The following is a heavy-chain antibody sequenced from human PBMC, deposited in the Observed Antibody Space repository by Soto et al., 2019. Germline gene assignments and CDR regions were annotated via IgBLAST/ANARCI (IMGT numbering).Heavy chain of an antibody. CDR3: ARDPRFGEFEYFQH. D-gene: IGHD3-10*01. Sequence: ASVKVSCKASGYTFTSYAMHWVRQAPGQRLEWMGWINAGNGNTKYSQKFQGRVTITRDTSASTAYTELSSLRSEDTAVYYCARDPRFGEFEYFQHWGQGTLVTVSS. CDR2: INAGNGNT. V-gene: IGHV1-3*01. CDR1: GYTFTSYA. J-gene: IGHJ1*01.